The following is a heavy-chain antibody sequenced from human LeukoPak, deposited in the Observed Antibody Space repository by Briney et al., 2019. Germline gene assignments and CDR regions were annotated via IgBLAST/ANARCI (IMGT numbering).Heavy chain of an antibody. J-gene: IGHJ6*03. CDR2: IIPIFGTA. CDR3: ARGKDYSNYPHYYYMDV. Sequence: SVKVSCKASGGTFSSYAISWVRQAPGQGLEWMGGIIPIFGTANYAQKFQGRVTITADESTSTAYMELSSLRSEDTAVYYCARGKDYSNYPHYYYMDVWGKGTTVTVSS. D-gene: IGHD4-11*01. CDR1: GGTFSSYA. V-gene: IGHV1-69*13.